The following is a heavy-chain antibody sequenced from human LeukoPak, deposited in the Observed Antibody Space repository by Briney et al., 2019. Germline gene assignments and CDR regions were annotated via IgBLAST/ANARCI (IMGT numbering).Heavy chain of an antibody. Sequence: SETLSLTCTVSGGSISSYYWSWIRQPPGKGLEWIGYVYYNGSTNYNPSLKGRVTISVDTSKNQFSLKLSSVTAADTAVYYCARGPLGYCSGGSCYSGGYYYYYGMDVWGQGTTVTVSS. V-gene: IGHV4-59*01. CDR2: VYYNGST. CDR3: ARGPLGYCSGGSCYSGGYYYYYGMDV. D-gene: IGHD2-15*01. J-gene: IGHJ6*02. CDR1: GGSISSYY.